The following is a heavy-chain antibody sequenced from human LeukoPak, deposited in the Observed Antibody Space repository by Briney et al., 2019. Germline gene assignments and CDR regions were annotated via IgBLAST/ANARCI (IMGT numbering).Heavy chain of an antibody. CDR2: INHSGST. J-gene: IGHJ5*02. D-gene: IGHD2-2*02. CDR3: ARGGGYIVVVPAAIPPSWFDP. Sequence: SETLSLTCAVYGGSFSGYYWSWIRQPPGKGLEWIGEINHSGSTNYNPSLKSRVTISVDTSKNQFSPKLSSVTAADTAVYYCARGGGYIVVVPAAIPPSWFDPWGQGTLVTVSS. V-gene: IGHV4-34*01. CDR1: GGSFSGYY.